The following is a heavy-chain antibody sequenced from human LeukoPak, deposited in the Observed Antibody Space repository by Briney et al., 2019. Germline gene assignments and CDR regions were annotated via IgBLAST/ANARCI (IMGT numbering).Heavy chain of an antibody. CDR1: GFTFTSSA. Sequence: SVKVSCKASGFTFTSSAVQWVRQARGQRLEWIGWIVVGSGNTNYAQKFQGRVTMTRDTSTSTVYMELSSLRSEDTAVYYCARGDCSSTSCYTPDYWGQGTLVTVSS. V-gene: IGHV1-58*01. D-gene: IGHD2-2*02. CDR2: IVVGSGNT. CDR3: ARGDCSSTSCYTPDY. J-gene: IGHJ4*02.